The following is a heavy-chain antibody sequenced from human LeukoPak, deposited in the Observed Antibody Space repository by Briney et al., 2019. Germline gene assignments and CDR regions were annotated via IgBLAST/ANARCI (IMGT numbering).Heavy chain of an antibody. CDR2: IYPGDSDT. J-gene: IGHJ4*02. V-gene: IGHV5-51*01. Sequence: GESLKISCQASGFTFTNYWIAWVRQMPGKGLEWMGVIYPGDSDTKYSPSLQGHVTIAVDKSFSTAYLQWSSLKPSDTATYYCARLRANHYGSLDFWGQGTLVTVSS. CDR1: GFTFTNYW. CDR3: ARLRANHYGSLDF. D-gene: IGHD3-10*01.